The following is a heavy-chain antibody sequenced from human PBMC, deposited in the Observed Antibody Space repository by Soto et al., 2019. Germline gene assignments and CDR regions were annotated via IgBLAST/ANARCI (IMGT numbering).Heavy chain of an antibody. J-gene: IGHJ6*03. V-gene: IGHV1-8*01. CDR1: GYTFTSYD. D-gene: IGHD3-10*01. CDR2: MNPNSGNT. CDR3: ARSRHYYGSGSYSRLYYYYYMEV. Sequence: GASVKVSCKASGYTFTSYDINWVRQATGQGLEWMGWMNPNSGNTGYAQKFQGRVTMTRNTSISTAYMELSSLRSEDTAVYYCARSRHYYGSGSYSRLYYYYYMEVWGKGTTVTVSS.